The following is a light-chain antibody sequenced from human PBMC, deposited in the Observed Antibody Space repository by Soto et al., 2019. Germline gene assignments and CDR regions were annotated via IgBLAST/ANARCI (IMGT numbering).Light chain of an antibody. V-gene: IGLV2-11*01. J-gene: IGLJ1*01. CDR3: CSYAGSYSYV. Sequence: QSALTQPRSVSESPGQSVTISCTGTSSVVGGYNFVSWYQHHPGKAPKLMIYDVSKRPSGVPDRFSGSKSGYTASLTISGLQAEDEADYYCCSYAGSYSYVFVTPTKVTV. CDR1: SSVVGGYNF. CDR2: DVS.